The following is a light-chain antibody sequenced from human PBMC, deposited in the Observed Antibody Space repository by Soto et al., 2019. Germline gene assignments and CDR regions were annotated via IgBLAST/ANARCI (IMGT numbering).Light chain of an antibody. CDR3: QQSYNIHWT. CDR2: AAS. J-gene: IGKJ1*01. Sequence: DIQMTQSPSSLSASVGDRVTITCRASQTISNYLNWYQQKPGKAPKLLIYAASTLQSGVPSRFSGSGSGTDFTLTISSLQPEDFATYSCQQSYNIHWTFGQGTKVEIK. V-gene: IGKV1-39*01. CDR1: QTISNY.